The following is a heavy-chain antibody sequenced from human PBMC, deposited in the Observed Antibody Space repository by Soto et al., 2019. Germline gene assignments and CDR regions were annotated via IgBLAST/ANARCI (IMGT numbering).Heavy chain of an antibody. D-gene: IGHD2-2*01. CDR3: ARSSGVVVPAAMPAAENSFDY. CDR2: ISAYNGNT. CDR1: GYTFTSYG. V-gene: IGHV1-18*01. Sequence: QVQLVQSGAEVKKPGASVKVSCKASGYTFTSYGISWVRQAPGQGLEWMGWISAYNGNTNYAQKLQGRVTMTTDTSTSTAYMELRSLRSDDTAVYYCARSSGVVVPAAMPAAENSFDYWGQGTLVTVSS. J-gene: IGHJ4*02.